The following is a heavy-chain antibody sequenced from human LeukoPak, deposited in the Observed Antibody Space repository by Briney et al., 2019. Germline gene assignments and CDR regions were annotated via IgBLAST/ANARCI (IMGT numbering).Heavy chain of an antibody. J-gene: IGHJ6*02. CDR1: GFTFSSYW. Sequence: GGSLRLSCAASGFTFSSYWMSWVRQAPGKGLEWVANIKQDGSEKYYVDSVKGRFTISRDNAKNSLYLQMNSLRAEDTAVYYCARKGPIVVVPAASPYYYYGMDVWGQGTTVTVSS. CDR2: IKQDGSEK. CDR3: ARKGPIVVVPAASPYYYYGMDV. D-gene: IGHD2-2*01. V-gene: IGHV3-7*01.